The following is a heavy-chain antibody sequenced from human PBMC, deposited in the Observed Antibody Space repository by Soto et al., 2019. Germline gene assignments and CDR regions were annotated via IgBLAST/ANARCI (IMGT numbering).Heavy chain of an antibody. CDR1: GGSISSSSYY. CDR2: IYYSGST. J-gene: IGHJ4*02. V-gene: IGHV4-39*07. CDR3: ARGREYYYGSGSLDY. D-gene: IGHD3-10*01. Sequence: SETLSLTCTVSGGSISSSSYYWGWIRQPPGKGLEWIGSIYYSGSTYYNPSLKSRVTISVDTSKNQFSPKLSSVTAADTAVYYCARGREYYYGSGSLDYWGQGTLVTVSS.